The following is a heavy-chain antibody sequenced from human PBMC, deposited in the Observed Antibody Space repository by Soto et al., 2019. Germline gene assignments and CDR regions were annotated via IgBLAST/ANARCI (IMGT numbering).Heavy chain of an antibody. V-gene: IGHV1-18*01. D-gene: IGHD2-8*01. CDR2: ISTYIGNT. Sequence: QVQLVQSGAEVKKPGASVKVSCKASGYTFTSYGISWVRQAPGQGLEWMGWISTYIGNTHYAQKFQGRVTMTTDTSTTTAYLELRRLRSDDTAVYYCARDDVGYCSNGVCYTKPLDYWGQGALVTVSS. J-gene: IGHJ4*02. CDR3: ARDDVGYCSNGVCYTKPLDY. CDR1: GYTFTSYG.